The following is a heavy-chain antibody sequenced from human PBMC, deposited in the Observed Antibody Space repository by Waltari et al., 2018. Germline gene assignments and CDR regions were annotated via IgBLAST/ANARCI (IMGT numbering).Heavy chain of an antibody. CDR3: AKDDGRGLCFDY. J-gene: IGHJ4*02. V-gene: IGHV3-30*18. Sequence: QLGASEGCDVQPVSSPRLSCAASGFTLRAYGMHWVRQAPGKGLEWVGVMSYDGRNKNYADSVKGRVTISRDSSNNTLYLQMNSLRAEDTAVYYCAKDDGRGLCFDYWGQGTLVTVSS. CDR2: MSYDGRNK. D-gene: IGHD1-26*01. CDR1: GFTLRAYG.